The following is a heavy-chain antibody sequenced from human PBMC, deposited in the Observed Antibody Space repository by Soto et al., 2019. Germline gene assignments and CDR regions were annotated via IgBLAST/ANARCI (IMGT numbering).Heavy chain of an antibody. V-gene: IGHV3-21*02. J-gene: IGHJ1*01. Sequence: EVQLVESGGGLVKPGGTLRLSCAASGFTFSAYGMNWVRQAPGKGLEWVAYISSSSSYMYYADSVKGRFTVSRDNAQKSLYLEMNSLRADYTAVYYCARDFPRILPHLTSGYFQHWGQGTLVIVSS. CDR3: ARDFPRILPHLTSGYFQH. CDR2: ISSSSSYM. CDR1: GFTFSAYG.